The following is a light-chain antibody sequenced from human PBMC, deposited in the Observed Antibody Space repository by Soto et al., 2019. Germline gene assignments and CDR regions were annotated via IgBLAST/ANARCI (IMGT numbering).Light chain of an antibody. CDR3: HQYNSSLWT. CDR1: QSISSW. V-gene: IGKV1-5*01. Sequence: TQSPSTLSASVGDRVTITXXXXQSISSWLAWYQKKPAKPPKLPVYDASSLESGVPSRFSGSGSGTEFTLTISSLQPDDFATYYCHQYNSSLWTFGQGTKVEIK. J-gene: IGKJ1*01. CDR2: DAS.